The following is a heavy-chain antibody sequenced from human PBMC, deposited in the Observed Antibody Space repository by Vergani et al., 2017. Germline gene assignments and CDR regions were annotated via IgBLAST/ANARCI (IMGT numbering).Heavy chain of an antibody. CDR1: GGSLSSSV. CDR3: AKENSVAVATPRYYNGLDV. V-gene: IGHV1-69*18. CDR2: HLPKFGTA. Sequence: QVQLVQSGAEVKKPGASVRVSCKASGGSLSSSVITWVRQAPGQGLEWMGRHLPKFGTANYAQQFQGRVTITADESTSTSYLALSSLTSADTAVYYCAKENSVAVATPRYYNGLDVWGQGTTVTVSS. J-gene: IGHJ6*02. D-gene: IGHD6-19*01.